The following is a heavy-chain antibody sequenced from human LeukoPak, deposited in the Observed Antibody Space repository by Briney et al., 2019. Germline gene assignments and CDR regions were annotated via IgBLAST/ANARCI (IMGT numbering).Heavy chain of an antibody. V-gene: IGHV3-48*03. CDR1: GFTFSRYE. CDR2: ITSSGSTI. J-gene: IGHJ4*02. D-gene: IGHD3-10*01. CDR3: ARSHYGSGSYNNDY. Sequence: GGSLRLSCAASGFTFSRYEMNWVRQAPGKGLEWVSYITSSGSTIYYADSVKGRFTISRDNAKNSLYLQMNSLRAEDTAVYYCARSHYGSGSYNNDYWGQGTLVTVSS.